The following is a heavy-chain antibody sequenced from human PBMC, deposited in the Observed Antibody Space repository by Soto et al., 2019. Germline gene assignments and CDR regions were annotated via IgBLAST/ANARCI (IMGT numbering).Heavy chain of an antibody. CDR2: IYYSGNT. CDR3: ARSDGRY. J-gene: IGHJ4*02. V-gene: IGHV4-39*07. CDR1: GGSISSSSYY. Sequence: SETLSLTCTVSGGSISSSSYYWGWIRQPPGKGLEWIGSIYYSGNTKYNPSLKSRVTISVDTSKNQFSLKLSSVTAADTAVYYCARSDGRYWGQGTLVTVSS.